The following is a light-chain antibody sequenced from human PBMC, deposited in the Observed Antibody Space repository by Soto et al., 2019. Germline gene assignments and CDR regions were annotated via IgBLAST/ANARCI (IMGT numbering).Light chain of an antibody. J-gene: IGKJ1*01. Sequence: GDRVTITCRASQSIKTWLAWYQRKPGRAPNLLIYDASSLQSGVPSRFSGSGSGTEFTLTISSLQPDDFATYYCQQYNSYSPTFGQGTKVDIK. CDR2: DAS. V-gene: IGKV1-5*01. CDR3: QQYNSYSPT. CDR1: QSIKTW.